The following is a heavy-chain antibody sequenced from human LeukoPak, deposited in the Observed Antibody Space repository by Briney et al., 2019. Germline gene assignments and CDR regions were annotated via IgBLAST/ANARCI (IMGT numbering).Heavy chain of an antibody. V-gene: IGHV3-9*01. J-gene: IGHJ4*02. Sequence: GGSLRLSCAASGFTFDDYAMHWVRQAPGKGLEWVSGISWNSGSIGYADSVKGRFTISRDNAKNSLYLQMNSLRAEDTALYYCAKDGGYSYGYGFDYWGQGTLVTVSS. D-gene: IGHD5-18*01. CDR1: GFTFDDYA. CDR3: AKDGGYSYGYGFDY. CDR2: ISWNSGSI.